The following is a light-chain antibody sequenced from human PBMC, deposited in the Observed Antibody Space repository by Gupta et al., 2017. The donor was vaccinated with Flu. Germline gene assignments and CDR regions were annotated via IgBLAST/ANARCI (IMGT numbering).Light chain of an antibody. V-gene: IGKV4-1*01. CDR3: QQYYSTPPWT. CDR2: WAS. Sequence: DFVMTQSPDSLAVFLGERATINCKSSQSVLYSSNNKNYLAWYQQKPGQPPKLLIYWASTRESGVPDRFSGSGSGTDFTLTISSLQAEDVAVYYCQQYYSTPPWTFGQGTKVEIK. J-gene: IGKJ1*01. CDR1: QSVLYSSNNKNY.